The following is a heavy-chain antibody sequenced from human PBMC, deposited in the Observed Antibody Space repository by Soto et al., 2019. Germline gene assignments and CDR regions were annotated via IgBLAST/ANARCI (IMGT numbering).Heavy chain of an antibody. J-gene: IGHJ4*02. V-gene: IGHV3-33*01. CDR2: IWYDGSNK. D-gene: IGHD4-17*01. Sequence: QVQLVESGGGVVQPGRSLRLFCAASEFTFSSYGMHWVRQAPGKGLEWVAVIWYDGSNKYYADSVKGRFTISRDNSKNTLYLQMNSLRAEDTAVYYCARDYGDDDATPLGYWGQGTLVTVSS. CDR3: ARDYGDDDATPLGY. CDR1: EFTFSSYG.